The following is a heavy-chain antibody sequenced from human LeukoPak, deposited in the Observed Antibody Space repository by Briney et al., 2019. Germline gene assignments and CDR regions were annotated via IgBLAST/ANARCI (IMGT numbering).Heavy chain of an antibody. V-gene: IGHV3-53*01. CDR1: GFTVSSNY. J-gene: IGHJ3*02. CDR3: AKVIAAAGLEDAFDI. CDR2: IYSGGNT. Sequence: GGSLRLSCAASGFTVSSNYMSWVRQAPGKGLEWVSVIYSGGNTYYADSVKGRFTISRDNSKNTLYLQMNSLRAEDTAVYYCAKVIAAAGLEDAFDIWGQGTMVTVSS. D-gene: IGHD6-13*01.